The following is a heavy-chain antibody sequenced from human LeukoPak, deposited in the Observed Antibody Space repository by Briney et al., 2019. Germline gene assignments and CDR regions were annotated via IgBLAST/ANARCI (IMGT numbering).Heavy chain of an antibody. Sequence: GESLKISCXGSGYSFTSYWIGWVRQMPGKGLEWMGIIYPGDSDTRYSPSFQGQVTISADKSISTAYLQWSSLKASDTAMYYCARGPYYYDRDYYYMDVWGKGTTVTVSS. CDR3: ARGPYYYDRDYYYMDV. D-gene: IGHD3-22*01. J-gene: IGHJ6*03. CDR1: GYSFTSYW. V-gene: IGHV5-51*01. CDR2: IYPGDSDT.